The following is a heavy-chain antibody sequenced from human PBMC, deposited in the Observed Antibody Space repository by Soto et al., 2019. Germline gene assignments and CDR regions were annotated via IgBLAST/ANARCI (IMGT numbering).Heavy chain of an antibody. CDR3: TTSIFGAVTGH. V-gene: IGHV3-15*07. CDR1: GFTFSNAW. CDR2: IRSNADGGTT. D-gene: IGHD3-3*01. Sequence: EVQLVESGGGLVKPGGSLRLSCAASGFTFSNAWMNWVRQAPGKGLEWVGRIRSNADGGTTDYAAPVKGRFTFSRDDSENTLFLQMNSLKTEDTAVYYCTTSIFGAVTGHWGQGTLVTVSS. J-gene: IGHJ4*02.